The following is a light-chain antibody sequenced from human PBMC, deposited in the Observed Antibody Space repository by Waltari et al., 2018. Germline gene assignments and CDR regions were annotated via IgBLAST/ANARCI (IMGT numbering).Light chain of an antibody. J-gene: IGLJ3*02. CDR2: VNSDGSH. CDR1: SGHSRNV. V-gene: IGLV4-69*01. Sequence: QLVLTQSPSASASLGASVRLTCTLSSGHSRNVIAWHQQQPEKGPRYLMRVNSDGSHSKGDELPDRFSGSSSGAERYLTIASLQSEDEADYYCQTGGHGTWVFGGGTKLTVL. CDR3: QTGGHGTWV.